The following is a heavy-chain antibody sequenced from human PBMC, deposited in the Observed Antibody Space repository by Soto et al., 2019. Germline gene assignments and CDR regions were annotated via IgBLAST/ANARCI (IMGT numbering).Heavy chain of an antibody. J-gene: IGHJ4*02. D-gene: IGHD3-10*01. CDR3: AHGISMVRGVVVLDY. CDR2: IYWDDDK. CDR1: GFSLSTTAVG. Sequence: QITLKESGPTLVNPTQTLTLTCSFSGFSLSTTAVGVGWIRQPPGKALEWLALIYWDDDKRYSPSLKSRLTIPKDTSKDQGVLTMTNMDPVDTATYYCAHGISMVRGVVVLDYWGQGTLVTVSS. V-gene: IGHV2-5*02.